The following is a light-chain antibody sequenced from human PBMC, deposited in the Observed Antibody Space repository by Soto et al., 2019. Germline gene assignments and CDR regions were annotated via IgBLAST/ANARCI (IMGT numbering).Light chain of an antibody. Sequence: DIQMTQSQSSLSASVGARVTITCRASQSISSYLNWYQQKPGKAPKLLIYAASSLQSGVPSRFSGSGSGTDFTLTISSLQPEDFATYYCQQSYSTPPTFGGGTKVDIK. CDR3: QQSYSTPPT. CDR1: QSISSY. J-gene: IGKJ4*01. V-gene: IGKV1-39*01. CDR2: AAS.